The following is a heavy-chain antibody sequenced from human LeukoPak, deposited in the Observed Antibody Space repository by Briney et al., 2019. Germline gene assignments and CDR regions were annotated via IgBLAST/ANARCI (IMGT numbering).Heavy chain of an antibody. J-gene: IGHJ5*02. CDR1: GLAFSSYA. D-gene: IGHD4-23*01. V-gene: IGHV3-30-3*01. CDR3: ARDEGRVRVTPPFDP. CDR2: ISFDVSNK. Sequence: GGSLRLSCAASGLAFSSYAMHWVRQALGKGLEWVAVISFDVSNKYYADSVKGRFTISRDNSRDTLYLQMNSLRPEDTAVYYCARDEGRVRVTPPFDPWDQGTLVTVSS.